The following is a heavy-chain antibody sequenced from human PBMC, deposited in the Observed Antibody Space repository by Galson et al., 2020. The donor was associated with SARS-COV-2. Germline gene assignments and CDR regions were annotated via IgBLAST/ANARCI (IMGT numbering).Heavy chain of an antibody. D-gene: IGHD6-19*01. CDR3: TRVSATIAVPNYY. CDR1: GYPFSNYG. J-gene: IGHJ4*02. Sequence: ASVKVSCKASGYPFSNYGISWVRQAPGQGLEWMGWISGYNGKTNYAQKFQGRVTMTTDTSTSTAFMELRSLRSDDTAVYFCTRVSATIAVPNYYWGQGTLATVSS. V-gene: IGHV1-18*01. CDR2: ISGYNGKT.